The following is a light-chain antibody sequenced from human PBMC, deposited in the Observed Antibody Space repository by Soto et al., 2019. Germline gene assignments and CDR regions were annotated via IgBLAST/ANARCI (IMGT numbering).Light chain of an antibody. CDR1: QSISTY. J-gene: IGKJ4*01. Sequence: DIQMTQSPSSLSASVGDRVTITCRASQSISTYLNWYQQIPGKAPNLLIFAASTLQSGVPSRFSGSGSGTDFTLTISSLQPEGFATYYCQQTYSTPPGLTFGGGTKVEIK. CDR3: QQTYSTPPGLT. CDR2: AAS. V-gene: IGKV1-39*01.